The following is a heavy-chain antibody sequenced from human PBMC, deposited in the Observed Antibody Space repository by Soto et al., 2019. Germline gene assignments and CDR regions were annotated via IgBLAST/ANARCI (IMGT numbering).Heavy chain of an antibody. CDR2: VYNSGST. CDR1: GGSISSYY. J-gene: IGHJ1*01. D-gene: IGHD2-2*01. V-gene: IGHV4-59*01. CDR3: AGGSSLCWECFHH. Sequence: QVQLQESGPGLVKPSATLSLTCNVSGGSISSYYWSWIRQPPGKGLEYIGHVYNSGSTIHSPSLKSRATISVDTSKNQFSLKLTSVTAADTAVHYCAGGSSLCWECFHHWGQGILITVSS.